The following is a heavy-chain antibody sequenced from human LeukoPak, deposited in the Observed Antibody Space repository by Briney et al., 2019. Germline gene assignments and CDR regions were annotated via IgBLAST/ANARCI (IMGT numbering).Heavy chain of an antibody. J-gene: IGHJ6*02. D-gene: IGHD5-18*01. V-gene: IGHV4-4*07. CDR1: GGSISSYY. CDR2: IYTSGST. CDR3: ARVGTAPYYYYGMDV. Sequence: SETLSLTCTVSGGSISSYYWSWIRQPAGKGLEWIGRIYTSGSTNYNPSLKSRVTMSVDTSKNQLSLKLSSVTAADTAVYYCARVGTAPYYYYGMDVWGQGTTVTVSS.